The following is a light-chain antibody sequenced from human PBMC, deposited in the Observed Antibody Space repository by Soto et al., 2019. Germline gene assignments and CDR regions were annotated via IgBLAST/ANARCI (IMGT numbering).Light chain of an antibody. J-gene: IGKJ1*01. Sequence: DIHMTQSPSTLSAYFGDRVTITFLASQSISSWLAWYQQKPGKAPKLLIYDASSLESGVPSRFSGSGSGTEFTLTISSLQPDDFATHYCQQYNSYSWTFGQGTKVDIK. CDR2: DAS. V-gene: IGKV1-5*01. CDR3: QQYNSYSWT. CDR1: QSISSW.